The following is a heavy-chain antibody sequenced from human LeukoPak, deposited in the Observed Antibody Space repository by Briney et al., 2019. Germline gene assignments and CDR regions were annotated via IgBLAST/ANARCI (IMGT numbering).Heavy chain of an antibody. CDR3: AREGSMAARPFVSIDY. V-gene: IGHV4-4*07. Sequence: SETLSLTCTFSGRSISTYYWSWIRQPAGKGLEWIGRIHTSGNTNYNPSLTSRVSMSVDTSKNQFSLKLGSVTAADTAVYYCAREGSMAARPFVSIDYWGQGTLVTISS. D-gene: IGHD6-6*01. J-gene: IGHJ4*02. CDR1: GRSISTYY. CDR2: IHTSGNT.